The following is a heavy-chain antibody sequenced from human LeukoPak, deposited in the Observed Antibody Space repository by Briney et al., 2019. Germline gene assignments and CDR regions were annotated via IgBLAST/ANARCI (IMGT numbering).Heavy chain of an antibody. Sequence: GESLKISCKGSGYIFTSYWIGWVRPLPGKGLEWMGIIYPGDSDTRYSPSFQGQVTISADKSISTAYLQWSSLKASDTAMYYCARHSEDPLYGDYGWFDPWGQGTLVTVSS. D-gene: IGHD4-17*01. V-gene: IGHV5-51*01. J-gene: IGHJ5*02. CDR2: IYPGDSDT. CDR3: ARHSEDPLYGDYGWFDP. CDR1: GYIFTSYW.